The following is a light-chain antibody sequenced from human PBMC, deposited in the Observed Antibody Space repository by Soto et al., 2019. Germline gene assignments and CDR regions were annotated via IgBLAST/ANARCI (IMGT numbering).Light chain of an antibody. J-gene: IGLJ3*02. V-gene: IGLV2-23*02. CDR1: SSDVGSYNF. Sequence: QSALTQPASVSGSPGQSIIISCTGTSSDVGSYNFVSWYQQHPGKAPKLMIYEVSKRPSVVSNCFSGSKSGNTASITSSGLQPEAEDDYYCCSYAGNSVVFGGGTKLTV. CDR2: EVS. CDR3: CSYAGNSVV.